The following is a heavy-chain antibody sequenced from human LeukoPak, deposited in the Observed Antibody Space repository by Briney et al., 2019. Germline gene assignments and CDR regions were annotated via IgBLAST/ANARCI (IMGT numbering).Heavy chain of an antibody. J-gene: IGHJ4*02. CDR2: IYWDDDK. D-gene: IGHD6-19*01. CDR3: SRTRRGQVGWTNDY. Sequence: SGPTLVKPTQTLTLTCTFSGFLLTTSAVGVGWIRQPPGKALEWLALIYWDDDKRYSPSLKSRVTITKATSKNQVVLTMTNMDPVDTATYYCSRTRRGQVGWTNDYWGQGTLVTVSS. CDR1: GFLLTTSAVG. V-gene: IGHV2-5*02.